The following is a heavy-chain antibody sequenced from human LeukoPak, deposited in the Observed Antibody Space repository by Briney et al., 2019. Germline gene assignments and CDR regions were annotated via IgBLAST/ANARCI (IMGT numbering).Heavy chain of an antibody. CDR1: GFTFSSYA. CDR2: ISDSGGST. CDR3: AKVGRGYYDSSGYYTD. V-gene: IGHV3-23*01. J-gene: IGHJ4*02. Sequence: GGSLRLSCAASGFTFSSYAMSWVRQAPGKGLEWVSAISDSGGSTYYADSVKGRFTISRDNSKNTLYLQMNSLRAEDTAVYYCAKVGRGYYDSSGYYTDWGQGTLVTVSS. D-gene: IGHD3-22*01.